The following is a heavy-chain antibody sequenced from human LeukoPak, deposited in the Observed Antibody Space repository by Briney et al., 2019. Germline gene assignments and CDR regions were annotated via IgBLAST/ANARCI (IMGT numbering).Heavy chain of an antibody. Sequence: GGSLRLSCAASGFTFSNAWMSWVRQAPGKGLEWVGRIKSKTDGGTTDYAAPVKGRFTISRDDSKNTLYLQMNSLKTEDTAVYYCTTDLGYCSSTSCSSDAFWFDPWGQGTLVTVSS. CDR1: GFTFSNAW. J-gene: IGHJ5*02. CDR3: TTDLGYCSSTSCSSDAFWFDP. V-gene: IGHV3-15*01. CDR2: IKSKTDGGTT. D-gene: IGHD2-2*01.